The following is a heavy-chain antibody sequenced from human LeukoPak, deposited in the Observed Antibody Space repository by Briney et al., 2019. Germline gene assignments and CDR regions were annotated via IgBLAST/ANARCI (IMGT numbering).Heavy chain of an antibody. CDR2: ISAYNGNT. J-gene: IGHJ5*02. V-gene: IGHV1-18*01. D-gene: IGHD2-21*02. CDR1: GYTFTSYG. CDR3: ARVGGGDYVFVWFDP. Sequence: GASVKVSCKASGYTFTSYGISWVRQAPGQGLEWMGWISAYNGNTNYAQKLQGRVTMTTDTSTSTAYMELRSLRSDDTAVYYCARVGGGDYVFVWFDPWGQGTLVTVSS.